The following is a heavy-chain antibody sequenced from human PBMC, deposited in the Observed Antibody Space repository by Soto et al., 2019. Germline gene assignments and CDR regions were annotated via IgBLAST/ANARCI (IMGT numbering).Heavy chain of an antibody. CDR3: ARGDYYFYYGMDV. CDR2: IYYSGTT. Sequence: SETLSLTCTVSGGSISSGGYYWSWVRQPPGKGLEWIGYIYYSGTTDYNPSLKSRVTISVDTSKSQFSLKLSSVTAADTAVYYCARGDYYFYYGMDVWGQGTTVTVSS. J-gene: IGHJ6*02. V-gene: IGHV4-31*03. CDR1: GGSISSGGYY.